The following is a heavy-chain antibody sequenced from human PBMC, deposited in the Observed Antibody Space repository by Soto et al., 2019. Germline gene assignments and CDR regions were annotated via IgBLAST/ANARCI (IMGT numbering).Heavy chain of an antibody. V-gene: IGHV4-34*01. J-gene: IGHJ4*02. CDR2: INHSGST. Sequence: SETLSLTCAVYGGSFSGYYWSWIRQPPGKGLEWIGEINHSGSTNYNPSLKSRVTISVDTSKNQFSLKLSSVTAADTAVYYCARWIGGVSLWQYYFDCWGQGTLVTVSS. CDR3: ARWIGGVSLWQYYFDC. CDR1: GGSFSGYY. D-gene: IGHD3-16*01.